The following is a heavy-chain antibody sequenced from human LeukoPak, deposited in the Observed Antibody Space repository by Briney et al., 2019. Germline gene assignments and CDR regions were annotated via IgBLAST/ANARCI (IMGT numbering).Heavy chain of an antibody. Sequence: GGSLRLSCAASGFTFSSYEMNWVRQAPGKGLEWVSGITGTGGNTYYADSVKGRFTISRVNSKNTLYLQMNSLRADDTAVYYCAKRRHDYGDYYYMDVWGKGTTVTVSS. CDR3: AKRRHDYGDYYYMDV. V-gene: IGHV3-23*01. D-gene: IGHD4-17*01. CDR1: GFTFSSYE. CDR2: ITGTGGNT. J-gene: IGHJ6*03.